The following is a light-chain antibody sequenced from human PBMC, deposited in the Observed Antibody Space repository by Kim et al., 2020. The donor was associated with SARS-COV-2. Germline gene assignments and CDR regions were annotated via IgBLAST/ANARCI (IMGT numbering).Light chain of an antibody. V-gene: IGLV2-14*01. J-gene: IGLJ1*01. CDR3: CSYTSSSTLV. CDR2: EVT. Sequence: QSALTQPASVSGSPGQSITISCTGTSSDVGGYNYVSWYQHHPGKAPILMIYEVTNRPSGVSNRFSGSKSDNTASLTISGLQAEDEADYYCCSYTSSSTLVFGTGTKVTVL. CDR1: SSDVGGYNY.